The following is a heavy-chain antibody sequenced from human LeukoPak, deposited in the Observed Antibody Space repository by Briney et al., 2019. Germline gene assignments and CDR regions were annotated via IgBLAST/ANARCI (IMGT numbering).Heavy chain of an antibody. J-gene: IGHJ4*02. D-gene: IGHD4-23*01. CDR1: GYSFTSYW. CDR3: ARGPLAVVTPWTFDY. CDR2: IYPGDSDT. V-gene: IGHV5-51*01. Sequence: GESLKISCKGSGYSFTSYWIGWVRQMPGKGLEWMGIIYPGDSDTRYSPSFQGQVTISADKSISTAYLQWSSLKASDTAMYYCARGPLAVVTPWTFDYWGQGTLVTVSS.